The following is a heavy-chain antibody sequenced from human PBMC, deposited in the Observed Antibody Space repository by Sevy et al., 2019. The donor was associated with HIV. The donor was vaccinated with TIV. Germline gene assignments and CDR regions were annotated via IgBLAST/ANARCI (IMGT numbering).Heavy chain of an antibody. Sequence: GESLKNCCKCSGYSFTSYWIVWVRQMPGRGLEWMGLIYPGDSDTIYSPSFKGQVTISVDKSSSTAYLQWSRLKASDTAIYYCAKGARGTLPAYYYYGMDVWGQGTTVTVSS. CDR2: IYPGDSDT. V-gene: IGHV5-51*01. CDR1: GYSFTSYW. J-gene: IGHJ6*02. CDR3: AKGARGTLPAYYYYGMDV.